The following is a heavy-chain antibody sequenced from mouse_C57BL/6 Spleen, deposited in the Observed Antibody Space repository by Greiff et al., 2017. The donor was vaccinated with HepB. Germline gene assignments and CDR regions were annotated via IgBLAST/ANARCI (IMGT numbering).Heavy chain of an antibody. V-gene: IGHV1-78*01. CDR3: SYYYGSSYEYFDV. CDR2: IYPRDGST. D-gene: IGHD1-1*01. CDR1: GYTFTDHT. J-gene: IGHJ1*03. Sequence: QVQLQQSDAELVKPGASVKISCKVSGYTFTDHTIHWMKQRPEQGLEWIGYIYPRDGSTKYNEKFKGKATLTADKSSSTAYMQLNSLTSEDSAVYFWSYYYGSSYEYFDVWGTGTTVTVSS.